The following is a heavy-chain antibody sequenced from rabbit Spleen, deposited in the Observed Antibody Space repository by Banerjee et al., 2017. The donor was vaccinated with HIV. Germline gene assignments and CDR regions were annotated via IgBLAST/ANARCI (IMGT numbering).Heavy chain of an antibody. CDR1: GFSFSDRDV. J-gene: IGHJ4*01. V-gene: IGHV1S40*01. CDR3: ARDLAGAIGWNFYL. D-gene: IGHD4-1*01. CDR2: VNTATGKP. Sequence: QSLEESGGGLVKPGASLTLTCTASGFSFSDRDVMCWVRQAPGKGQEWIACVNTATGKPVYATWAKGRFTISTTSSTTVTLQMTSLTAADTATYFCARDLAGAIGWNFYLWGPGTLVTVS.